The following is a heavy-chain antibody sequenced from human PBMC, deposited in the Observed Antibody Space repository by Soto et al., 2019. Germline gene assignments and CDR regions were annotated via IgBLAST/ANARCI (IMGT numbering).Heavy chain of an antibody. J-gene: IGHJ5*02. V-gene: IGHV4-31*03. CDR2: IYYSGST. CDR3: ARGQRAIRIQLWFLNWFDP. D-gene: IGHD5-18*01. Sequence: SETLSLTCTVSGGSISSGGYYWSWIRQHPGKGLEWIGYIYYSGSTYYNPSLKSRVTISVDTSKNQFSLKLSSVTAADTAVYYCARGQRAIRIQLWFLNWFDPWGQGTLVTVSS. CDR1: GGSISSGGYY.